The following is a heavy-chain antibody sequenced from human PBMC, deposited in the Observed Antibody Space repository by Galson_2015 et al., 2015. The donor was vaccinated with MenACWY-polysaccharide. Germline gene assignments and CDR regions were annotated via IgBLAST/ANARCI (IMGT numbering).Heavy chain of an antibody. J-gene: IGHJ4*02. CDR2: ISSGGTI. CDR1: GFTFSSYR. CDR3: ARVLKGLVGSSPWC. Sequence: SLRLSCAASGFTFSSYRMNWVRQAPGKGLEWVSYISSGGTIYYADSVKGRFTISRDNATNSLYLQMNSLRDDDTSVYYCARVLKGLVGSSPWCCGQGTLVAGSS. D-gene: IGHD1-26*01. V-gene: IGHV3-48*02.